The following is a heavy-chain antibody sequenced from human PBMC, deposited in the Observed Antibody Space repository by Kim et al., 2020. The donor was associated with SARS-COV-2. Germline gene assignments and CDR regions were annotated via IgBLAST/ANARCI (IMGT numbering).Heavy chain of an antibody. J-gene: IGHJ6*02. Sequence: SVKVSCKASGGTFSSYAISWVRQAPGQGLEWMGGIIPIFGTANYAQKFQGRVTITADESTSTAYMELSSLRSEDTAVYYCARGSGKDTAMVTEYYYYGMDVWGQGTTVTVSS. CDR1: GGTFSSYA. CDR3: ARGSGKDTAMVTEYYYYGMDV. D-gene: IGHD5-18*01. CDR2: IIPIFGTA. V-gene: IGHV1-69*13.